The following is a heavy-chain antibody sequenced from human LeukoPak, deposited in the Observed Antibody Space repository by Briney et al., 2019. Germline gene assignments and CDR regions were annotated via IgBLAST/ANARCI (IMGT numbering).Heavy chain of an antibody. V-gene: IGHV3-21*01. J-gene: IGHJ6*03. CDR3: ARERDYYDSGGPYMDV. D-gene: IGHD3-22*01. Sequence: GGSLRLSCAASGFTFSSYSMNWVRQAPGKGLEWVSSISSSSGYVYYADSMKGRFTISRDNAKNPLYLQMNSLRAEDTAVYYCARERDYYDSGGPYMDVWGKGTTVTVSS. CDR2: ISSSSGYV. CDR1: GFTFSSYS.